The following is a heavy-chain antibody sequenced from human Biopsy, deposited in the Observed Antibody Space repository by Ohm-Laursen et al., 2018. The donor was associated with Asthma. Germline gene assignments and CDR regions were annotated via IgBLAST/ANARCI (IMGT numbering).Heavy chain of an antibody. D-gene: IGHD6-19*01. CDR2: RYSGGTS. J-gene: IGHJ4*02. CDR3: VRGDSSGWSHYYFDY. CDR1: GFTGSRDH. Sequence: SLRLSCASSGFTGSRDHMFWVRQALGKGLEWVSDRYSGGTSHTADSVRGRFTISRDFSKNTLHLQMHSLRVEDTAVYYCVRGDSSGWSHYYFDYWGQGTLVTVSS. V-gene: IGHV3-53*01.